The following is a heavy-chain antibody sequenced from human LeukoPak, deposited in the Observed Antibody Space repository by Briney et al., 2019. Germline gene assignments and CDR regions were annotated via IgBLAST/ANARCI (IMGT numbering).Heavy chain of an antibody. CDR2: INPNSGGT. D-gene: IGHD6-13*01. V-gene: IGHV1-2*02. J-gene: IGHJ4*02. CDR1: GYTFTDYY. CDR3: ARLSGIAAAVGY. Sequence: ASVTVSCKASGYTFTDYYMHWVRQAPGQGLEWMGWINPNSGGTNYAQKFQGRVTMTRDTSISTAYMELSRLRSDDTAVYYCARLSGIAAAVGYWGQGTLVTVSS.